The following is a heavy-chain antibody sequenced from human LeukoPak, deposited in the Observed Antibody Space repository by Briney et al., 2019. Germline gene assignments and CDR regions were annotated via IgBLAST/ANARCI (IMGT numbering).Heavy chain of an antibody. CDR1: GGTFSSYA. Sequence: GASVKVSCKASGGTFSSYAISWVRQAPGQGLEWMGGNIPIFGTANYAQKFQGRVTITADESTSTAYMELSSLRSEDTAVYYCAVKYCSSTSCYLSLGFDYWGQGTLVTVSS. J-gene: IGHJ4*02. V-gene: IGHV1-69*01. CDR2: NIPIFGTA. D-gene: IGHD2-2*01. CDR3: AVKYCSSTSCYLSLGFDY.